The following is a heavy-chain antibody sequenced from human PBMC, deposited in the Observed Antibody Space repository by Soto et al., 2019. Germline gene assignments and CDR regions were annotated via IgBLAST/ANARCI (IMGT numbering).Heavy chain of an antibody. Sequence: GGSLRLSCAASELTFSSYAMSWVRQAPGKGLEWVSGIDKSAESAFYADSVKGRFTISRDNSKNTLYLQMNSLRVEDTAVYYCAKAGGVIDDTTVYRQIDYWGQGTLVTVSS. CDR3: AKAGGVIDDTTVYRQIDY. D-gene: IGHD2-8*02. CDR1: ELTFSSYA. J-gene: IGHJ4*02. CDR2: IDKSAESA. V-gene: IGHV3-23*01.